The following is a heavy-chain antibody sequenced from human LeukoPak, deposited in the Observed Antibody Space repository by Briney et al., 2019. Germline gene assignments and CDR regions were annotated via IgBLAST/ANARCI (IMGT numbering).Heavy chain of an antibody. CDR1: GGTFSSYA. J-gene: IGHJ4*02. V-gene: IGHV1-69*04. CDR2: IIPILGIA. Sequence: ASVKVSCKASGGTFSSYAISWVRQAPGQGLEWMGRIIPILGIANYAQKFQGRVTMTTDTSTSTAYMELRSLRSDDTAVYYYAREGYCTSTSCPKYFDYWGQGTLVTVSS. CDR3: AREGYCTSTSCPKYFDY. D-gene: IGHD2-2*01.